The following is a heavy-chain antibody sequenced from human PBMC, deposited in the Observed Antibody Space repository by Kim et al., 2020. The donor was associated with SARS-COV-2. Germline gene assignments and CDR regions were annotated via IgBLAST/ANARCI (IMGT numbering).Heavy chain of an antibody. V-gene: IGHV5-10-1*01. D-gene: IGHD3-22*01. CDR3: ARLYYDSSGYSLDY. Sequence: SPSFQGHVTISADKSISTAYLQWSSLKASDTAMYYCARLYYDSSGYSLDYWGQGTLVTVSS. J-gene: IGHJ4*02.